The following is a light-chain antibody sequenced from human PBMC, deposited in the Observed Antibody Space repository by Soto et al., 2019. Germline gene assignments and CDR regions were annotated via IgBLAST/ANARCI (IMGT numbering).Light chain of an antibody. CDR1: QTISIY. CDR3: QQYNTYST. V-gene: IGKV1-5*01. J-gene: IGKJ5*01. Sequence: DIQMTQSPSSLSASVGDRVTINCRASQTISIYLNWYQHRPGKAPQALIYDASSLKSGVPSRFSGNGSGTEFTLTISSLQPDDFATYYCQQYNTYSTFGQGTRLEIK. CDR2: DAS.